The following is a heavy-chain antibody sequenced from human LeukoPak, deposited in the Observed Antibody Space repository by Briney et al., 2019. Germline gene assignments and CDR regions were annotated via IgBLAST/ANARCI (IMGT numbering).Heavy chain of an antibody. CDR3: ARDYPMVRGVPDAFDI. CDR2: IYYSGST. J-gene: IGHJ3*02. Sequence: PSETLSLTCTVSGGSISSYYWSWIRQPPGKGLEWIGYIYYSGSTNYNPSLKSRVTISVDTSKNQFSLKLSSVTAADTAVYYCARDYPMVRGVPDAFDIWGQGTMVTVSS. CDR1: GGSISSYY. V-gene: IGHV4-59*01. D-gene: IGHD3-10*01.